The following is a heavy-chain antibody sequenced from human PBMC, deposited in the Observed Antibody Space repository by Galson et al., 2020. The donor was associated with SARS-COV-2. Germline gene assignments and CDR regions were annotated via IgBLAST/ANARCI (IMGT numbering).Heavy chain of an antibody. D-gene: IGHD6-13*01. Sequence: ASVKVSCKASGYTFNGYYMHWVRQAPGHGLEWMGWINPNSGGTNYAQKFQGRVTMTRDTSISTAYMELSRLRSDDTAVYYCARLYSSSSWNYYYYYGMDVWGQGTTVTVSS. CDR1: GYTFNGYY. CDR3: ARLYSSSSWNYYYYYGMDV. CDR2: INPNSGGT. J-gene: IGHJ6*02. V-gene: IGHV1-2*02.